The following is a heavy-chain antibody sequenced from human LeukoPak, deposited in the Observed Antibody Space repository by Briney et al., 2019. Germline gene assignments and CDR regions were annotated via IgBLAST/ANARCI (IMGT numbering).Heavy chain of an antibody. CDR2: ISYDGSNK. Sequence: GGSLRLSCAASGFTFSSYAMHWVRQAPGKGLEWVAVISYDGSNKYYADSVKGRFTISRDNSKNTLYLQMNSLRAEDTAVYYCARGRYSPIDYWGQGTLVTVSS. CDR1: GFTFSSYA. V-gene: IGHV3-30*14. CDR3: ARGRYSPIDY. J-gene: IGHJ4*02. D-gene: IGHD3-16*02.